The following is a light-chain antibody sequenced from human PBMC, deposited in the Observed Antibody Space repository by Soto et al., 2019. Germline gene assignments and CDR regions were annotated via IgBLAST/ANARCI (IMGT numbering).Light chain of an antibody. J-gene: IGKJ1*01. CDR2: GAS. CDR1: QSVSSN. CDR3: QQRSNWPTWT. Sequence: EIVMTQSPATLSVSPGERATLSCRASQSVSSNLAWYQQKPGQAPRLLIYGASTRATGIPARFSGSGSGTEFTLTISSLQSEDFAVYYCQQRSNWPTWTFGQGTKV. V-gene: IGKV3-15*01.